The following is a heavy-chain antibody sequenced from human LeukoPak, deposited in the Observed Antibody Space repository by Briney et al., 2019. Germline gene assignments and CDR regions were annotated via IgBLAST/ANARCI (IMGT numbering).Heavy chain of an antibody. J-gene: IGHJ4*02. D-gene: IGHD3-16*01. CDR2: ISYDGSQK. CDR1: GFSFSDYG. Sequence: GGSLRLSCAASGFSFSDYGLHWVRQAPGKGLEWVALISYDGSQKNFADSVKGRFTTSRDNSKFTMYPEMNSLRAEDTAVYFCARDKDGWGIHDFWGQGTLVTVSS. CDR3: ARDKDGWGIHDF. V-gene: IGHV3-30*03.